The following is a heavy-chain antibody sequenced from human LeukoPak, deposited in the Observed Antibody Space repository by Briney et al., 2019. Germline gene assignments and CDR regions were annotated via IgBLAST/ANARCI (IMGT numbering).Heavy chain of an antibody. V-gene: IGHV3-23*01. J-gene: IGHJ4*02. CDR1: GFTFSSYA. CDR2: ISGDGGSK. Sequence: GGSLRLSCAASGFTFSSYAMAWVRQAPGKGLEWVSAISGDGGSKYYADSVKGRFTISRDNSKNTLYLQMNSLRAEDTAVYYCAKSGRGYSYGNFDYWGQGTLVTVSS. CDR3: AKSGRGYSYGNFDY. D-gene: IGHD5-18*01.